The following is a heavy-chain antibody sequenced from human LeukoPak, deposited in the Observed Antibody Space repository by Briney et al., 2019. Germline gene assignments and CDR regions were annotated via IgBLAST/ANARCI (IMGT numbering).Heavy chain of an antibody. D-gene: IGHD3-10*01. V-gene: IGHV3-7*01. CDR3: ARDATGSSFYDY. CDR2: IKQDGSEK. Sequence: GGSLRLSCAASGFTFSNYWMNWVRQAPGKGLEGVAHIKQDGSEKSYVDSVLGRFTLSRDNAKNSLILQMNSLRAEDTAVYYCARDATGSSFYDYWGQGTLVTVSS. CDR1: GFTFSNYW. J-gene: IGHJ4*02.